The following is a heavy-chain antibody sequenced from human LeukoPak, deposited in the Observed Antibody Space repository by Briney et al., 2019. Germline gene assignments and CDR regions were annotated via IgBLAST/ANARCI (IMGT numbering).Heavy chain of an antibody. CDR2: IKQDGSEK. D-gene: IGHD6-6*01. CDR3: ARDSSSSAFDI. CDR1: GFSFSSYW. J-gene: IGHJ3*02. V-gene: IGHV3-7*01. Sequence: GGSLRLSCAASGFSFSSYWMSWVRQAPGKGLEWVANIKQDGSEKYYVDSVEGRFTISRDNAKNSLYLQMNSLRAEDTAVYYCARDSSSSAFDIWGQGTMVTVSS.